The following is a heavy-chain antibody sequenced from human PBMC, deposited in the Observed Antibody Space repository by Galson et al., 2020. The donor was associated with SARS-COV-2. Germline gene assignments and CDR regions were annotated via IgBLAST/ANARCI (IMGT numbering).Heavy chain of an antibody. D-gene: IGHD3-16*01. V-gene: IGHV3-21*01. J-gene: IGHJ6*02. CDR1: GFTFSSYS. Sequence: GESLKISCAASGFTFSSYSMNWVRQAPGKGLEWVSSISSGSSYIYYADSVKGRFTISRDNAKNSLFLQMNSLRTEDTAVYYCARLGGMATRPDRYYFYGLDVWGQGTTVTVSS. CDR3: ARLGGMATRPDRYYFYGLDV. CDR2: ISSGSSYI.